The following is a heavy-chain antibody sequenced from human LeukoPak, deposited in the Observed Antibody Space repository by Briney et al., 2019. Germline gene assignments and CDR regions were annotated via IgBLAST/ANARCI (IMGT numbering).Heavy chain of an antibody. CDR3: VKESPYPVGGTSRIYYFDN. J-gene: IGHJ4*02. V-gene: IGHV3-23*01. CDR2: INGPGTT. CDR1: GFTFSSYA. D-gene: IGHD1-26*01. Sequence: GPSLRLSCAASGFTFSSYAMSWVRQPPRKGLDWVSAINGPGTTIYPDRVKGPFIFSRDISKNTLSLEMNSLRADDTAVYYCVKESPYPVGGTSRIYYFDNWGQGTLVTVSS.